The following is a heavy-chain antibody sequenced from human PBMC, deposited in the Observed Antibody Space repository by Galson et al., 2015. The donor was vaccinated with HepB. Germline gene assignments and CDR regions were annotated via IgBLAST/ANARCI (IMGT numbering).Heavy chain of an antibody. CDR1: GGTFSSYA. Sequence: QSGAEVKKPGESLKISCKASGGTFSSYAISWVRQAPGQGLEWMGGIIPMFGITKYAQKFQGRVTITADESTSTAYMELSSLRSEDTAVYYCARGGLYSTTGWFDPWGQGTLVTVSS. V-gene: IGHV1-69*01. CDR2: IIPMFGIT. CDR3: ARGGLYSTTGWFDP. D-gene: IGHD2-2*01. J-gene: IGHJ5*02.